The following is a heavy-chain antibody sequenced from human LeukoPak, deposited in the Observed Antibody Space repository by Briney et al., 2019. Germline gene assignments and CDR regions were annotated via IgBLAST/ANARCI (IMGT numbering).Heavy chain of an antibody. D-gene: IGHD6-19*01. CDR2: ITHSGST. Sequence: SETLSLTCAVYGGSFSAYYWSWIRQPPGKGLEWIGEITHSGSTNYNPSLKSRVTISVDTSKNQFSLKLSSVTAADTAVYYCARVRSSGWGKGFDYWGQGTLVTVSS. V-gene: IGHV4-34*01. CDR1: GGSFSAYY. CDR3: ARVRSSGWGKGFDY. J-gene: IGHJ4*02.